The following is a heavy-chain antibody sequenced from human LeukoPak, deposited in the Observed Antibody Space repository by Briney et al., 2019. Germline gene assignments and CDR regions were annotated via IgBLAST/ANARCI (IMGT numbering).Heavy chain of an antibody. D-gene: IGHD6-19*01. Sequence: GGSLRLSCAASGFTFSSYWMSWVRQAPGKGLEWVANIKQDGSEKYYVDSVKGRFTISRDNAKNSLYPQMNSLRAEDTAVYYCVAGTSNYYYGMDVWGQGTTVTVSS. J-gene: IGHJ6*02. CDR2: IKQDGSEK. V-gene: IGHV3-7*01. CDR3: VAGTSNYYYGMDV. CDR1: GFTFSSYW.